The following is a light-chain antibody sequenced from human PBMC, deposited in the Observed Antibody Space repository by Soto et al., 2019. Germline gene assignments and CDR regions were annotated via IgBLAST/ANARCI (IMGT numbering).Light chain of an antibody. Sequence: QSALTQPRSVSGSPGQSVTISCTGTRSDVGGYEYVSWFQQQPGKAPKLMMYDVSKRPSGVPDRFSGSKSGNTASLTISGLQAEDEADYYCCSSAGSYTWVFGGGTKLTVL. V-gene: IGLV2-11*01. CDR2: DVS. CDR1: RSDVGGYEY. CDR3: CSSAGSYTWV. J-gene: IGLJ3*02.